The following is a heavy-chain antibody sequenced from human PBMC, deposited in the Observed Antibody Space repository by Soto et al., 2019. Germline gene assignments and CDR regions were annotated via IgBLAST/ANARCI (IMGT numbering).Heavy chain of an antibody. Sequence: EVQLVESGGGLVQPGGSLRLSCAASGFTFSSYWMHWVRQAPGKGLVWVSRINSDGSSTSYADSVKGRFTISRDNAKNTLYLQMNRLRAEHTAVYYCAVAVAGPTAIGYWGQGTLVTVSS. J-gene: IGHJ4*02. V-gene: IGHV3-74*01. CDR3: AVAVAGPTAIGY. D-gene: IGHD6-19*01. CDR1: GFTFSSYW. CDR2: INSDGSST.